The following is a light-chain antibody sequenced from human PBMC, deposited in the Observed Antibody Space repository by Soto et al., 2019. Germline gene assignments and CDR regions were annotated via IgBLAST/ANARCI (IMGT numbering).Light chain of an antibody. V-gene: IGKV3-15*01. J-gene: IGKJ3*01. CDR2: GAS. CDR3: QQYNNWPLT. Sequence: EIVLTQSPATLSVSPWEIATLSCRASQSVSKNLAWDLQKPGQAPRRLIYGASTRATSIPARFSGSRSGKEFTHTIGSLQSKDFGIYHYQQYNNWPLTFGPGTKVDIK. CDR1: QSVSKN.